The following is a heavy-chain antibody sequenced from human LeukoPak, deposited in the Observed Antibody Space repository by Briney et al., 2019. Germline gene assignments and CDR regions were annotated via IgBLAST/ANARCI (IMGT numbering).Heavy chain of an antibody. CDR3: ARVDEDGFDY. Sequence: ASVKVSCKGSGYTFSSYGISRVRQAPGQGLEWMGWISTYNGNTNYAQKLQGRVTMITDTSTSTAYMELRSLRSDDTAVYYCARVDEDGFDYWGQGTLVTVSS. J-gene: IGHJ4*02. CDR2: ISTYNGNT. CDR1: GYTFSSYG. V-gene: IGHV1-18*01.